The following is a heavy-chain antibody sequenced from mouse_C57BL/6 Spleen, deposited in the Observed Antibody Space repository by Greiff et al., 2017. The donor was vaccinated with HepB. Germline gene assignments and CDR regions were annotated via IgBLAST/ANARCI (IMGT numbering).Heavy chain of an antibody. CDR3: ARSSYDYYFDY. Sequence: VKLQESGAELVKPGASVKISCKASGYAFSSYWMNWVKQRPGKGLEWIGQIYPGDGDTNYNGKFKGKATLTADKSSSTAYMQLSSLTSEDSAVYFCARSSYDYYFDYWGQSTTLTVSS. D-gene: IGHD2-4*01. J-gene: IGHJ2*01. CDR2: IYPGDGDT. V-gene: IGHV1-80*01. CDR1: GYAFSSYW.